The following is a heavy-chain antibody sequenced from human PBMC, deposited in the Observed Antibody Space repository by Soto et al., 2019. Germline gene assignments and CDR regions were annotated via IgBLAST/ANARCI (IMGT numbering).Heavy chain of an antibody. J-gene: IGHJ6*03. CDR3: ARGVVVPAATYYYYYYMDV. V-gene: IGHV4-34*01. D-gene: IGHD2-2*01. Sequence: QVQLQQWGAGLLKPSETLSLTCAVYGGSFSGYYWSWIRQPPGKGLEWIGEINHSGGTNSNPSLKSRVTTSVDTSKNQFSLKLSSVTAADTAVYYCARGVVVPAATYYYYYYMDVWGKGTTVTVSS. CDR2: INHSGGT. CDR1: GGSFSGYY.